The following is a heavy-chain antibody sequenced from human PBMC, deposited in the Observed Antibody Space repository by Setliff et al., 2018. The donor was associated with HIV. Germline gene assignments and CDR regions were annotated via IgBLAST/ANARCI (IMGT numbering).Heavy chain of an antibody. D-gene: IGHD2-8*01. J-gene: IGHJ5*01. V-gene: IGHV3-30*03. Sequence: GGSLRLSCGVTGFTFSNYGMHWVRQAPGKGLEWVALISYDGSKKYYADSVKGRFSISRDNAKNSLYLQMNSLRAEDTAVYYCARPLLRTNPVYGILGNWFDSWGRGTLVTVSS. CDR1: GFTFSNYG. CDR3: ARPLLRTNPVYGILGNWFDS. CDR2: ISYDGSKK.